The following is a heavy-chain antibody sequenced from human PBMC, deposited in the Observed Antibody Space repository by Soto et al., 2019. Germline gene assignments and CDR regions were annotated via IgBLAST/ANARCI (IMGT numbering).Heavy chain of an antibody. CDR1: GGSISSGGYS. J-gene: IGHJ5*02. V-gene: IGHV4-30-2*01. CDR2: IYHSGST. CDR3: ARDQLEGNWFDP. Sequence: QLQLQESGSGLVRPSQTLSLTCAVSGGSISSGGYSWNWIRQPPGKGLEWIGYIYHSGSTLYNPPLKSRVAISVAKSKHHFSLKLTSVTAADTAVYYCARDQLEGNWFDPWGQGTLVTVSS. D-gene: IGHD1-1*01.